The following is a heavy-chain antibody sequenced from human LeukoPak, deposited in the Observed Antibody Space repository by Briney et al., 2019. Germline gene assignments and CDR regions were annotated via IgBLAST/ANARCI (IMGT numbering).Heavy chain of an antibody. D-gene: IGHD3-10*01. CDR2: INTNTGNP. Sequence: ASVKVSCKASGYTFTSYAMNWVRQAPGQGLEWMGWINTNTGNPTYAQGFTGRFVFSLDTSVSTAYLQISSLKAEDTAVYYCARAAYGSGSYYSSGTYYYGMDVWGQGTRSPSP. V-gene: IGHV7-4-1*02. J-gene: IGHJ6*02. CDR3: ARAAYGSGSYYSSGTYYYGMDV. CDR1: GYTFTSYA.